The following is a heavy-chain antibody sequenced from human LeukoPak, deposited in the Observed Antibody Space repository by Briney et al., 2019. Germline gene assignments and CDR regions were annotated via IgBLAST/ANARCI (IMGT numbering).Heavy chain of an antibody. CDR2: INHSGST. D-gene: IGHD2-2*01. V-gene: IGHV4-34*01. CDR3: ARELGYCSSTSCRRHYGMDV. Sequence: SETLSLTCAVYGGSFSGYYWSWIRQPPGKGLEWIGEINHSGSTNYNPSLKSRVTISVDTSKNQFSLKLSSVTAADTAVYYCARELGYCSSTSCRRHYGMDVWGQGTLVTVSS. J-gene: IGHJ6*02. CDR1: GGSFSGYY.